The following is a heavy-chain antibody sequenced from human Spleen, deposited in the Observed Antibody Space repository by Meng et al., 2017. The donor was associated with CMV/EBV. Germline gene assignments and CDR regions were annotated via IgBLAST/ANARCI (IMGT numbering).Heavy chain of an antibody. J-gene: IGHJ4*02. V-gene: IGHV1-18*01. CDR3: ARVLWDGSGSYFDY. Sequence: ASVKVSCKASGYTFSSYGISWVRQAPGQGLEWMGWISTYSGDTNYATKFQGRATLTKDTPTTTAYMELRTLRSDDTAVYYCARVLWDGSGSYFDYWGRGTLVTVSS. D-gene: IGHD3-10*01. CDR1: GYTFSSYG. CDR2: ISTYSGDT.